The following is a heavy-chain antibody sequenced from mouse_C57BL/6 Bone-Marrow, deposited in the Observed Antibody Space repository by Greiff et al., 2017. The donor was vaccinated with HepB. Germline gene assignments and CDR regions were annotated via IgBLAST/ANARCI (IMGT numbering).Heavy chain of an antibody. Sequence: VQLQQSGAELARPGASVKLSCKASGYTFTSYGMSWVKQRTGQGLEWIGEIYPRSGNTYYNEKFKGKATLTADKSSSTAYMELRSLTSEDSAVYFCARLGRGWYFDVWGTGTTVTVAS. V-gene: IGHV1-81*01. CDR2: IYPRSGNT. CDR1: GYTFTSYG. CDR3: ARLGRGWYFDV. J-gene: IGHJ1*03. D-gene: IGHD4-1*01.